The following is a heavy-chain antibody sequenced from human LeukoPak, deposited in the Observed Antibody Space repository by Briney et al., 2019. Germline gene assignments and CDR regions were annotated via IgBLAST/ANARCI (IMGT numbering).Heavy chain of an antibody. CDR2: ISAYNGNT. CDR3: AREGPHDSSGY. Sequence: ASVTVSCKTSGYTFTNYGISWVRQAPGQGLEWMGWISAYNGNTNYAQKLQGRVTMTTDTSTSTAYMELRSLRSDDTAVYYCAREGPHDSSGYWGQGTLVTVSS. CDR1: GYTFTNYG. J-gene: IGHJ4*02. D-gene: IGHD3-22*01. V-gene: IGHV1-18*01.